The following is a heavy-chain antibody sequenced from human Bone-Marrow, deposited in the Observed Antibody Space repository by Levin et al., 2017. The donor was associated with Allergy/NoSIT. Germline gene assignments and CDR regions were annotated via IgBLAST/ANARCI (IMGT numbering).Heavy chain of an antibody. V-gene: IGHV3-23*01. Sequence: SGGSLRLSCAASGFTFSSYAMAWVRQAPGKGLEWVAAISGSSDWTKCADSVRGRFTISRDNSKNMVYLQMNSLRAEDTAVFYCATYLQRGNFEYWGQGTLVTVSS. J-gene: IGHJ4*02. CDR3: ATYLQRGNFEY. CDR1: GFTFSSYA. D-gene: IGHD7-27*01. CDR2: ISGSSDWT.